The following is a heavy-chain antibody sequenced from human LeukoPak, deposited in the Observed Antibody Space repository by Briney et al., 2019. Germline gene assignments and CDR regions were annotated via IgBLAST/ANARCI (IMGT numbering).Heavy chain of an antibody. J-gene: IGHJ4*02. Sequence: GGPLRLSCEASGFTFNDYAMSWVRQSPGKGLEWVSAMTGSGGGTYPADSVKGRFAISRDDSKNTLYLQMNSLRAEDTAVYFCAKRGVVIRAILVGFHKEAYYFDSWGQGALVTVSS. CDR1: GFTFNDYA. D-gene: IGHD2-21*01. CDR3: AKRGVVIRAILVGFHKEAYYFDS. CDR2: MTGSGGGT. V-gene: IGHV3-23*01.